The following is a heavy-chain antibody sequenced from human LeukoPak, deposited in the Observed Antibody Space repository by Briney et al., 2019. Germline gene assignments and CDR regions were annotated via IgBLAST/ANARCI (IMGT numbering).Heavy chain of an antibody. D-gene: IGHD3-10*02. Sequence: GGSLRLSWAASGFTFRSYGFDWVRQAPGKGLEWVAIIWYDGSNKYYADSVNGRFTISRDNSKNSVYLEMNSLRVEDTALYYCARVFPNYGMDVWGQGTTVTVSS. CDR1: GFTFRSYG. V-gene: IGHV3-33*01. CDR2: IWYDGSNK. CDR3: ARVFPNYGMDV. J-gene: IGHJ6*02.